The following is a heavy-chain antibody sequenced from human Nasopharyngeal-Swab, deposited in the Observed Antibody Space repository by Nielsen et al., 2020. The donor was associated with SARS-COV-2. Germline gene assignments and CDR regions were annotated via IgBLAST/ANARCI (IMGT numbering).Heavy chain of an antibody. Sequence: SVKVSCKASGGTFSSYAISWVRQAPGQGLEWMGGIIPIFGTANYAQKFQGRVTITADESTSTAYMELSSLRSEETAVYYCARGEGGYGGPMDVWGQGTTVTVSS. CDR1: GGTFSSYA. V-gene: IGHV1-69*13. CDR3: ARGEGGYGGPMDV. CDR2: IIPIFGTA. D-gene: IGHD5-12*01. J-gene: IGHJ6*02.